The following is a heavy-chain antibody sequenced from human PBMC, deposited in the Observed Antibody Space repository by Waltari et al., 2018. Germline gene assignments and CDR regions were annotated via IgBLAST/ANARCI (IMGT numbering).Heavy chain of an antibody. CDR3: TRGEINYSRFDY. CDR1: GFTFSNYW. CDR2: INVDVSST. D-gene: IGHD4-4*01. Sequence: EVQLVESGGDLVQPGGSLRLSCAASGFTFSNYWMHWVRQAPGKGLAWFSRINVDVSSTVYANSVAGRFTISRDNAKNTVYLEMSGLRAEDTAVYYCTRGEINYSRFDYWGQGSLVTVSS. J-gene: IGHJ4*02. V-gene: IGHV3-74*01.